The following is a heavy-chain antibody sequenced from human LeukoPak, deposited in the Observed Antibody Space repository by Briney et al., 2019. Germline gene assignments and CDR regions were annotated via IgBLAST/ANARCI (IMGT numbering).Heavy chain of an antibody. CDR1: GGSIRSYS. CDR2: ISYSRIT. D-gene: IGHD3-22*01. Sequence: SETLSLTCSVSGGSIRSYSWSWIRQSPGKGLEWIGCISYSRITKYNPSLKSRVTISEDTSKNQLSLKLSSVTAADTAVYYCAGYYYDNSGYTHFDYWGQGTLVTVSS. V-gene: IGHV4-59*01. CDR3: AGYYYDNSGYTHFDY. J-gene: IGHJ4*02.